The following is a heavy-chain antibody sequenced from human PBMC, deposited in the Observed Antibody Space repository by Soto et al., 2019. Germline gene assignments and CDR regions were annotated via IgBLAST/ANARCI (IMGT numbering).Heavy chain of an antibody. J-gene: IGHJ5*01. Sequence: TLSLTCNVSGGSINSYYWSWIRQPAGKGLEWIGRISSGGSAIYNPSLKSRVTISVDTSKNQFSLRLTSVTAADTAVYFCARDAYPNWFDFWGQGTLVTVSS. CDR1: GGSINSYY. V-gene: IGHV4-4*07. CDR2: ISSGGSA. CDR3: ARDAYPNWFDF. D-gene: IGHD2-8*01.